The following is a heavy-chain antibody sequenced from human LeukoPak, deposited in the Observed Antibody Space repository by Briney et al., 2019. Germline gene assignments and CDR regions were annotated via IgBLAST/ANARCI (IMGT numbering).Heavy chain of an antibody. CDR2: INWNGGST. V-gene: IGHV3-20*04. CDR1: GFTVDSNY. D-gene: IGHD3-22*01. J-gene: IGHJ4*02. CDR3: ASATYYYDSSGYYHIRDYFDY. Sequence: PGGSLRLSCAASGFTVDSNYLSWVRQAPGKGLEWVSGINWNGGSTGYADSVKGRFTISRDNAKNSLYLQMNSLRAEDTALYYCASATYYYDSSGYYHIRDYFDYWGQGTLVSVSS.